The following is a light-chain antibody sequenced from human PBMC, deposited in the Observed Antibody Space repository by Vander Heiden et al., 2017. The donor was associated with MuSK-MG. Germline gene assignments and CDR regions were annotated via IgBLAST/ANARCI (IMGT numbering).Light chain of an antibody. J-gene: IGLJ2*01. Sequence: SYELTPPPSVSVSPGTTVSITCSGDKLGDKYACWYQQKPGQSPVLVIYQDTKRPSGIPERFSGSNSGNTATLTISGTQTMDEADYYCQAWDSSIVVFGGGTKLTVL. CDR1: KLGDKY. V-gene: IGLV3-1*01. CDR2: QDT. CDR3: QAWDSSIVV.